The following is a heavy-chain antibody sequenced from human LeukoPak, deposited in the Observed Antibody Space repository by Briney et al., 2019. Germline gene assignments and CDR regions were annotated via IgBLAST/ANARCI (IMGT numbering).Heavy chain of an antibody. J-gene: IGHJ6*02. D-gene: IGHD3-10*01. CDR2: INPNNGGT. V-gene: IGHV1-2*02. CDR3: ARPLVRGVIFDGLDV. Sequence: ASVTVPFKPSGYSFSGYYIHWVRQAPGQGGEGMGWINPNNGGTDYAQKFEGRVIITRDTSMSAAYMEMSSLRSDDTAVYYCARPLVRGVIFDGLDVWGQGTTVTVSS. CDR1: GYSFSGYY.